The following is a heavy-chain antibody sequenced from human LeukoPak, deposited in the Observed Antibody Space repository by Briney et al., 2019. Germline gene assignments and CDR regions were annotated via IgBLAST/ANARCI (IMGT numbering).Heavy chain of an antibody. Sequence: GGSLRLSCAASGFTFRSYWMHWVRQAPGTGLVWVSRINFDGSDINYADSVKGRFTISRDNAKNSLYLQMNSLRAEDTAVYYCAELGITMIGGVWGKGTTVTISS. D-gene: IGHD3-10*02. CDR3: AELGITMIGGV. J-gene: IGHJ6*04. CDR1: GFTFRSYW. CDR2: INFDGSDI. V-gene: IGHV3-74*01.